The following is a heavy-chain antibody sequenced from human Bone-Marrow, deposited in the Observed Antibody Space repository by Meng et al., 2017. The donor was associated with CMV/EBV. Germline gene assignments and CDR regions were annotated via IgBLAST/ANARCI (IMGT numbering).Heavy chain of an antibody. V-gene: IGHV3-20*04. CDR3: ARDLYRYSSSSGGVGYYYYYGMDV. CDR1: GFTFSSYW. D-gene: IGHD6-6*01. Sequence: GGSLRLSCAASGFTFSSYWMSWVRQAPGKGLEWVSGINWNGGSTGYADSVKGRFTISRDNAKNSLYLQMNSLRAEDTAVYYCARDLYRYSSSSGGVGYYYYYGMDVWGQGTTVTVSS. CDR2: INWNGGST. J-gene: IGHJ6*01.